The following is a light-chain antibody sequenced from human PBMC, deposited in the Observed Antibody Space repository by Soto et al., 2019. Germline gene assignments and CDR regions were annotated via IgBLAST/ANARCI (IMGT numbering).Light chain of an antibody. CDR1: SSDVGGYNY. CDR3: SSYTASSTYV. V-gene: IGLV2-14*03. Sequence: QSALTQPASVSGSPGQSITISCTGTSSDVGGYNYVSWYQHHPGKAPKLMIFDVSNRPSGVSNRFSGSKSGNTASLTISGLQAEDEADYNCSSYTASSTYVFGPGTKVTVL. CDR2: DVS. J-gene: IGLJ1*01.